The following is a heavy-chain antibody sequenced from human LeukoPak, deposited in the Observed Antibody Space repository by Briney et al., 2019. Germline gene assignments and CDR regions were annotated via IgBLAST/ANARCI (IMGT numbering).Heavy chain of an antibody. CDR2: IRYDGSNK. V-gene: IGHV3-30*02. Sequence: GGSLRLSCAASGFTFSSYGMHWVRQAPGKGLEWVAFIRYDGSNKYYADSVKGRFTISRDNSKNTLYLQMNSLRAEDTAVYYCAKELTPRGYYYDSSGKFDYWGQGTLVTVSS. CDR3: AKELTPRGYYYDSSGKFDY. J-gene: IGHJ4*02. CDR1: GFTFSSYG. D-gene: IGHD3-22*01.